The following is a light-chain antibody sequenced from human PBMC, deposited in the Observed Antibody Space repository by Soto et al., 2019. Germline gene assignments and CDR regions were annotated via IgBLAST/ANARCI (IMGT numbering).Light chain of an antibody. Sequence: EIVMTQPPATLSVSPGERATLSCRASQSVTTQLAWYQQKPGQAPRLIIHGASSRATGVPDRITGSGSGTDFTLSISRLEPEDFAVYYCQQYGGSTRTFGQGTKVDIK. CDR2: GAS. V-gene: IGKV3-20*01. J-gene: IGKJ1*01. CDR3: QQYGGSTRT. CDR1: QSVTTQ.